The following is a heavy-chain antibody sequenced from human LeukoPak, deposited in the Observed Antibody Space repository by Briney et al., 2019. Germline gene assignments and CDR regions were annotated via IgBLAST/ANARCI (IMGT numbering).Heavy chain of an antibody. J-gene: IGHJ4*02. D-gene: IGHD5-24*01. CDR3: ARERDGRFFDY. CDR2: INQDGSEK. CDR1: GLTFRSYW. V-gene: IGHV3-7*01. Sequence: QPGGFLRLSCAVSGLTFRSYWMSWVRQAPGKGLEWVANINQDGSEKYFVDSVKGRFTISRDNAKNSLHLQMNTLRAEDTAVYYCARERDGRFFDYWGQGTLVTVSS.